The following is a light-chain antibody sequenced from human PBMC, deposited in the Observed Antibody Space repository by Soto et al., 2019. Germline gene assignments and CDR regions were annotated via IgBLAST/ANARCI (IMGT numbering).Light chain of an antibody. CDR2: DAS. J-gene: IGKJ1*01. V-gene: IGKV3-11*01. CDR1: QSVSIY. Sequence: EIVLTQSPATLSLSPGERATLSCRASQSVSIYLAWYHQKIGQAPRLLIYDASNRATGIPARFSGSGSGTDFTLTISSLQPEDSGAYYCQQRGNWPLWTFGQGTKVEIK. CDR3: QQRGNWPLWT.